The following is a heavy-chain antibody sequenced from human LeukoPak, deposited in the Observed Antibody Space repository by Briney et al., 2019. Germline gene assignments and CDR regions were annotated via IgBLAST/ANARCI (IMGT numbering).Heavy chain of an antibody. V-gene: IGHV1-69*04. CDR3: TRDRFDYGEHTHSGY. Sequence: SVKVSCKVSGGTFSSNAISWVRQAPGQGLEWMGRIIPVFGVANYAEKFQGRVTITADKSTSTAYMELSSLRSEDTAMYYCTRDRFDYGEHTHSGYWGQGTLVTVSS. D-gene: IGHD4-17*01. CDR2: IIPVFGVA. CDR1: GGTFSSNA. J-gene: IGHJ4*02.